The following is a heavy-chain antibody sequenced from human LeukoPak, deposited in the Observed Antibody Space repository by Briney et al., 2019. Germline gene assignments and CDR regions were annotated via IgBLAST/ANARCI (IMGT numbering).Heavy chain of an antibody. J-gene: IGHJ5*02. D-gene: IGHD4-11*01. CDR1: GFTFNNYG. CDR2: IRYNGNNQ. V-gene: IGHV3-30*02. CDR3: AKDQQSISYSP. Sequence: GGSLRLSCAASGFTFNNYGMHWVRQAPGKGLGWVAFIRYNGNNQYYADSVKGRFTISRDNSKNTLYLQMNSLRAEDTAIYYCAKDQQSISYSPWGQGTLVTVSS.